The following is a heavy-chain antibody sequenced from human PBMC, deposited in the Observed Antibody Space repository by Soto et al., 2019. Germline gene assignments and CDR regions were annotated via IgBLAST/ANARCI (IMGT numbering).Heavy chain of an antibody. J-gene: IGHJ6*02. CDR2: ISYDGSNK. CDR1: GFTFSSYA. Sequence: QVQLVESGGGVVQPGRSLRLSCAASGFTFSSYAMHWVRQAPGKGLEWVAVISYDGSNKYYADSVKGRFTISRDNSKNTLYLQMKSLRAEDTAVYYCARDSSSSMDYYYGMDVWGQGTTVTVSS. V-gene: IGHV3-30-3*01. D-gene: IGHD6-6*01. CDR3: ARDSSSSMDYYYGMDV.